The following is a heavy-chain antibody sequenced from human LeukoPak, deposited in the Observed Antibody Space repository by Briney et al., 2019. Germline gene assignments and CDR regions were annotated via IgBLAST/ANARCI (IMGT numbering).Heavy chain of an antibody. CDR1: GFTFGAHY. CDR2: ITNNPCNYNA. V-gene: IGHV3-72*01. D-gene: IGHD6-25*01. Sequence: GGSLRLSCAASGFTFGAHYMDWVRQAPGKGLEWVARITNNPCNYNAQYAASVKGRFTVSRDDSENSLYLQMNSLKTEDTAVYYCARDTATALDFWGRGTLVTVSS. CDR3: ARDTATALDF. J-gene: IGHJ4*02.